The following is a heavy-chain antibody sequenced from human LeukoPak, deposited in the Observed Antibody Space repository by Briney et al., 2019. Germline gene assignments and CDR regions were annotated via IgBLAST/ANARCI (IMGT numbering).Heavy chain of an antibody. V-gene: IGHV3-23*01. D-gene: IGHD2-2*02. CDR2: ISGSGGST. CDR3: ARDLYLGYCSSTSCYS. Sequence: PGGSLRLSCAASGFTFSSYAMSWVRQAPGKGLEWVSAISGSGGSTYYADSVKGRFTISRDNSKNTLYLQMNSLRAEDTAVYYCARDLYLGYCSSTSCYSWGQGTLVTVSS. J-gene: IGHJ4*02. CDR1: GFTFSSYA.